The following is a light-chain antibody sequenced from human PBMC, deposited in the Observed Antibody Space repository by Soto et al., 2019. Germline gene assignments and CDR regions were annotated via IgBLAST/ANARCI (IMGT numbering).Light chain of an antibody. Sequence: DVQMTQSPSSLSASVGQRVTITCQASQYISNHLIWYQQKPGKAPKFLIYDASNLETGVPSRFSGGGSGTDFTFSISSLQPEDVATYFCQQSHILPRSVGPGTKVGIK. CDR3: QQSHILPRS. J-gene: IGKJ3*01. CDR1: QYISNH. V-gene: IGKV1-33*01. CDR2: DAS.